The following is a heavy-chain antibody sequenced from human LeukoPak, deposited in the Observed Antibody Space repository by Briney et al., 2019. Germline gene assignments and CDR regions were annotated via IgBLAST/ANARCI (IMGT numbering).Heavy chain of an antibody. CDR3: ARREYYYDSSGYDY. J-gene: IGHJ4*02. D-gene: IGHD3-22*01. Sequence: ASVKVSCKASGYTFTSYGISWVRQAPGQGLEWMGWISACNGNTNYAQKLQGRVTMTTDTSTSTAYMELRSLRSDDTAVYYCARREYYYDSSGYDYWGQGTLVTVSS. CDR2: ISACNGNT. CDR1: GYTFTSYG. V-gene: IGHV1-18*01.